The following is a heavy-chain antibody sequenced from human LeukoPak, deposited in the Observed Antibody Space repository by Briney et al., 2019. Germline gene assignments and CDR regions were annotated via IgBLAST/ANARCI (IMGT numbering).Heavy chain of an antibody. Sequence: ASVKVSCKASGYTFTSYAMHWVRQAPGQRLEWMGWINAGNGNTKYSQKFQGRVTITRDTSASTAYMELSSLRSEDTAVYYCATRQLERRDYYFDYWGQGTLVTVSS. CDR2: INAGNGNT. CDR1: GYTFTSYA. D-gene: IGHD1-1*01. V-gene: IGHV1-3*01. CDR3: ATRQLERRDYYFDY. J-gene: IGHJ4*02.